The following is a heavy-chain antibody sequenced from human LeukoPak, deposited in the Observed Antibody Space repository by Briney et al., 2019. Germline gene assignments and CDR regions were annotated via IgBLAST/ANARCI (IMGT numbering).Heavy chain of an antibody. D-gene: IGHD2-2*01. CDR3: ARGPGGGVVPAAMDY. CDR1: GGSFSGYY. V-gene: IGHV4-34*01. Sequence: SETLSLTCAVYGGSFSGYYWSWIRQPPGKGLEWMGEINHSGSTNYNPSLKSRVTISVDTSKNQFSLTLSSVTAADTAVYYCARGPGGGVVPAAMDYWGQGTLVTVSS. J-gene: IGHJ4*02. CDR2: INHSGST.